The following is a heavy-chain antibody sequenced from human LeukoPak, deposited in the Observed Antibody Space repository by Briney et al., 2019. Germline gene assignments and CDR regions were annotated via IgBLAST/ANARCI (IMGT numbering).Heavy chain of an antibody. V-gene: IGHV3-21*01. J-gene: IGHJ4*02. D-gene: IGHD4-11*01. Sequence: GGSLRLSCAASGFTFSTCSMKWVRQAPGKALEWVSSISGSSYHIYYADSVKGRFTISRDNANNLLYLQMNSLRAEDTAVYYCARDRYSNPYWGQGTLVTVSS. CDR3: ARDRYSNPY. CDR2: ISGSSYHI. CDR1: GFTFSTCS.